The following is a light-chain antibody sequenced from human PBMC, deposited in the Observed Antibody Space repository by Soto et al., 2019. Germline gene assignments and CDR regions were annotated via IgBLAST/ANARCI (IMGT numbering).Light chain of an antibody. CDR3: QQRKNWQVT. Sequence: EIVLTQSPATLSLSPGERATLSCRASQSVSSYLAWYQQKPGEAPRLLIFGASNRATGIPARFSGSGSGTDFTLTISSLEPEDFAVYYCQQRKNWQVTFGQGTRLEIK. J-gene: IGKJ5*01. CDR1: QSVSSY. V-gene: IGKV3-11*01. CDR2: GAS.